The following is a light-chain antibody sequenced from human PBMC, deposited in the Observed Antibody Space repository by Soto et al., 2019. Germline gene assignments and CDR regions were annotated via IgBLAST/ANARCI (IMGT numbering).Light chain of an antibody. J-gene: IGLJ2*01. CDR3: GTSDSSITSVL. CDR1: SSNIGNNY. Sequence: QSVLTQPPSVSAAPGQKVTISCSGSSSNIGNNYVFWYQQLPGTAPKLLIFENNNRPPGIPHRFSGSKYGTSATLVVTARQTGDDAAYYCGTSDSSITSVLFGGGTKLTVL. V-gene: IGLV1-51*02. CDR2: ENN.